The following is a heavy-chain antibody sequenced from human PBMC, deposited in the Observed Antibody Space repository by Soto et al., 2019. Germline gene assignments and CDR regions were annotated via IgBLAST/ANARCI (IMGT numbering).Heavy chain of an antibody. V-gene: IGHV3-48*02. CDR3: TKDINMGGVDV. J-gene: IGHJ6*02. CDR2: ISGGSSRI. CDR1: GFSFSTYD. Sequence: GGSLRLSCAASGFSFSTYDMNWVRQAPGKGLEWVSYISGGSSRIFYADSVKGRFTISRDNAKNSLYLQMNSLREDDTALYYCTKDINMGGVDVWGQGTTVTVS. D-gene: IGHD1-20*01.